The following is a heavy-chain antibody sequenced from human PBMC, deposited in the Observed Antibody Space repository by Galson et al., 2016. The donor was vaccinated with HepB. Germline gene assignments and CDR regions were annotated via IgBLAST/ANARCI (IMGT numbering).Heavy chain of an antibody. CDR2: INPTSGSS. J-gene: IGHJ3*02. CDR1: GYTFTSYY. Sequence: SVKVSCKASGYTFTSYYMHWVRQAPGQGLEWMGMINPTSGSSSYSQKFQGRVTMTRDTSTSAVYMELSSLGSEDTAVYYCARARGGYDSSPNQRVFEIWGQGTMVTVSS. CDR3: ARARGGYDSSPNQRVFEI. D-gene: IGHD3-22*01. V-gene: IGHV1-46*01.